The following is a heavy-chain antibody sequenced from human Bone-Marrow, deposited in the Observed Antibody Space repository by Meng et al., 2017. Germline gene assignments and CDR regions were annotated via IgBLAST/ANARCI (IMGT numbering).Heavy chain of an antibody. J-gene: IGHJ4*02. V-gene: IGHV4/OR15-8*02. Sequence: VERQEWGPGLVKPSGTLSLTCVVSGGSISSIDWWSWVRQPPGKGLEWIGEIYHGGDTNYNPSLKSRVTIAIDKSKNQFSLKLSSVTAADTAVYYCASWIYSCGWQWGQGALVTVSS. D-gene: IGHD6-19*01. CDR1: GGSISSIDW. CDR2: IYHGGDT. CDR3: ASWIYSCGWQ.